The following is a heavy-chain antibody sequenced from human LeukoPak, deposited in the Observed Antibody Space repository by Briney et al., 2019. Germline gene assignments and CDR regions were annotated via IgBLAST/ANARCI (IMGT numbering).Heavy chain of an antibody. V-gene: IGHV4-34*01. CDR2: INHSGST. CDR3: AGGASKTWHWYFDL. Sequence: PSETLSLTCAVYGGSFSGYYWNWIRQPPGKGLEWIGEINHSGSTNYNPSLESRVTISVDTSKNQCSLKLSSVTAADTAVYYCAGGASKTWHWYFDLWGRGTLVTVSS. J-gene: IGHJ2*01. D-gene: IGHD2-2*01. CDR1: GGSFSGYY.